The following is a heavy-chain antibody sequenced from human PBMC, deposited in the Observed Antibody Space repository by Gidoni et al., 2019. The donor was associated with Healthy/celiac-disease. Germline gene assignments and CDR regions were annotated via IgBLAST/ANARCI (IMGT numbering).Heavy chain of an antibody. Sequence: EVQLVQSGAEVKKPGESLRISCTGSGYSFTSYWISWVRQMPGKGLEWMGRIDPSDSYTNYSPSFQGHVTISADKSISTAYLQWSSLKASDTAMYYCAKSQWGEYYFDYWGQGTLVTVSS. CDR3: AKSQWGEYYFDY. D-gene: IGHD6-19*01. CDR2: IDPSDSYT. J-gene: IGHJ4*02. V-gene: IGHV5-10-1*03. CDR1: GYSFTSYW.